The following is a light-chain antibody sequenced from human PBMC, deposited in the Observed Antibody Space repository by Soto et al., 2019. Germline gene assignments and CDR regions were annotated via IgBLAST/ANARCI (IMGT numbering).Light chain of an antibody. CDR2: GAS. J-gene: IGKJ1*01. Sequence: EIVMTQSPATLSVSPGERATLSCRASQSVSSNLAWYQQKPGQAPRLLIYGASTRATGIPARFSGSGSGTEFTLTISSLQSEDFAVYYCQPGFGQGTKVEIK. CDR3: QPG. CDR1: QSVSSN. V-gene: IGKV3-15*01.